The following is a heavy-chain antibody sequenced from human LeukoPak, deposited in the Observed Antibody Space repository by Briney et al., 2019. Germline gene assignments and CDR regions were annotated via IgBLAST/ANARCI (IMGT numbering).Heavy chain of an antibody. D-gene: IGHD5-18*01. J-gene: IGHJ6*02. Sequence: GGTLRLSCAAAGFTFSNCGMHWVRQAPGKRLEWVAVISYDGSNKYYADSVKGRFTISRDNSKNTLYLQMNSLRAEDTAVYYCAKGYSYGYYYFYGMDVWGQGTTVTVSS. CDR2: ISYDGSNK. CDR3: AKGYSYGYYYFYGMDV. V-gene: IGHV3-30*18. CDR1: GFTFSNCG.